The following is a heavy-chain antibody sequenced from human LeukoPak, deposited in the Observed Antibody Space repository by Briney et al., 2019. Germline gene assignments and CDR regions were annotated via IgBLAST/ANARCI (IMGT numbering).Heavy chain of an antibody. J-gene: IGHJ5*02. V-gene: IGHV4-59*01. Sequence: SETLSLTCTVSGGSISSYYWSWIRQPPGKGLEWIGYIYYSESTNYNPSLKSRVTISVDTSKNQFSLKLSSVTAADTAVYYCAREIAAAGTFWFDPWGQGTLVTVSS. D-gene: IGHD6-13*01. CDR2: IYYSEST. CDR3: AREIAAAGTFWFDP. CDR1: GGSISSYY.